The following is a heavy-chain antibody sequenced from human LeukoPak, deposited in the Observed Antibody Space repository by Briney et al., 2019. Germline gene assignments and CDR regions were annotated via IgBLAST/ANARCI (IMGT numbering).Heavy chain of an antibody. Sequence: GGSLRLSCAASGFTFSSYAMSWVRQAPGKGLEWVSAISGSGGSTYYADSVKGRFTISRDNSKNTLYLQMNSLRAEDTAVYYCAKFGWPANTKNRYCSSTSCSYFDYWGQGTLVTVSS. CDR2: ISGSGGST. CDR3: AKFGWPANTKNRYCSSTSCSYFDY. J-gene: IGHJ4*02. CDR1: GFTFSSYA. D-gene: IGHD2-2*01. V-gene: IGHV3-23*01.